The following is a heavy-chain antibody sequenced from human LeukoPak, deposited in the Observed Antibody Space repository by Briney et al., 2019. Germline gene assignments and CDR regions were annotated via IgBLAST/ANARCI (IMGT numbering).Heavy chain of an antibody. CDR3: AKDNGQVPDYYGSGSPEYYFDY. CDR1: GFTFSSYA. J-gene: IGHJ4*02. Sequence: GGPLRLSCAASGFTFSSYAMSWVRQAPGKGLEWVSAISGSGGSTYYADSVKGRFTISRDNSKNTLYLQMNSLRAEDTAVYYCAKDNGQVPDYYGSGSPEYYFDYWGQGTLVTVSS. CDR2: ISGSGGST. D-gene: IGHD3-10*01. V-gene: IGHV3-23*01.